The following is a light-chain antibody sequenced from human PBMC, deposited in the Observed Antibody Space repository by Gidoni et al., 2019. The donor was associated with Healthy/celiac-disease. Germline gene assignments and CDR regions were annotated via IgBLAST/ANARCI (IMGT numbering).Light chain of an antibody. CDR1: SGGIASNY. J-gene: IGLJ3*02. CDR3: QSYDSSNQV. CDR2: EAN. V-gene: IGLV6-57*01. Sequence: NFKLTQPHSVSESPGKTVNISCNRSSGGIASNYVQWYQQRPGSSPTTVIYEANQRPSGVPARFSGSIDSSSNSASLTISGLKTEDEADYYCQSYDSSNQVFGGGTKLTVL.